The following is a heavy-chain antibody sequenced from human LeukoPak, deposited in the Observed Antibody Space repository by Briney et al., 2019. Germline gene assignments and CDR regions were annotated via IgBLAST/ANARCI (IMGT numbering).Heavy chain of an antibody. Sequence: SETLSLTCTVSGDSIINYYWSWIRQSPGKGREWIGYIYYSGSTKYNPSLKSRVTISVDTSKNQFSLKLSSVTAADTAVYYCARHRGSGSPYFDYWGQGTLVTVSS. V-gene: IGHV4-59*08. CDR2: IYYSGST. J-gene: IGHJ4*02. CDR1: GDSIINYY. CDR3: ARHRGSGSPYFDY. D-gene: IGHD3-10*01.